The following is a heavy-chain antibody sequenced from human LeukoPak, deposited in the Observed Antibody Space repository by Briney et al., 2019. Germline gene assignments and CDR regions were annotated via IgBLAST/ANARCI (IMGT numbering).Heavy chain of an antibody. V-gene: IGHV1-69*04. D-gene: IGHD2-15*01. CDR3: ARDQHCSGGSCYSDY. J-gene: IGHJ4*02. CDR1: GYTFTSYY. Sequence: SVKVSCKASGYTFTSYYMHWVRQAPGQGLEWMGRIIPILGIANYAQKFQGRVTITADKSTSTAYMELSSLRSEDTAVYYCARDQHCSGGSCYSDYWGQGTLVTVSS. CDR2: IIPILGIA.